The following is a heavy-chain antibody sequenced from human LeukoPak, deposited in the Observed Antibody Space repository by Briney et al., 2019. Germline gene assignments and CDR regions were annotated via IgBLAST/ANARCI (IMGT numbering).Heavy chain of an antibody. D-gene: IGHD3-22*01. V-gene: IGHV3-20*04. CDR1: GFTFDDYG. Sequence: GGSLRLSCAASGFTFDDYGIGWVRQAPGKGLEWGSGINWNGGSTGYADSVKGRFTISRDNAKNSMYLKMTSMRAEDTALYYCARVLIDSSGYHDVFDIWGQGTMVTVSS. CDR2: INWNGGST. J-gene: IGHJ3*02. CDR3: ARVLIDSSGYHDVFDI.